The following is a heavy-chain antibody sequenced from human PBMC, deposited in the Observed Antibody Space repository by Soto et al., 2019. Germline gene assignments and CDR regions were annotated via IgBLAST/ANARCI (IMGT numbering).Heavy chain of an antibody. D-gene: IGHD3-10*01. J-gene: IGHJ6*02. CDR3: VRDREMDV. Sequence: VDSVKGRFTISRDSAKNSLHLEMNSLRLEDTAAYYCVRDREMDVWGQGTTVTVSS. V-gene: IGHV3-7*01.